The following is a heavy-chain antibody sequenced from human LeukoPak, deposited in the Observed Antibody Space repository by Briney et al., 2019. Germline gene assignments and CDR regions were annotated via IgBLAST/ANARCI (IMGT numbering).Heavy chain of an antibody. CDR2: INTDGSIT. CDR1: GFTFSSYW. D-gene: IGHD5-18*01. V-gene: IGHV3-74*01. CDR3: VRGQLWSYYHDY. J-gene: IGHJ4*02. Sequence: GGSLRLSCAASGFTFSSYWMHWVRQAPGKGLVWVSRINTDGSITNYADSVKGRFTISRDNAKNTVYLEMNGLRAEDTAVYYCVRGQLWSYYHDYWGQGTLVTVSS.